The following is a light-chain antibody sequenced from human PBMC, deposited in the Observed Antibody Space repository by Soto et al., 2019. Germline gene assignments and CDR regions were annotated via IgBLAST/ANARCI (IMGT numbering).Light chain of an antibody. J-gene: IGKJ1*01. V-gene: IGKV3-15*01. CDR1: QSVSSN. CDR3: QQYNNWPRT. CDR2: GAS. Sequence: EIVMGRSPASLSVSPGERATLSCRASQSVSSNLAWYQQKPGQAPRLLIYGASTGATGVPARFSGSGSGTDFTLTISSLQSEDFAVYYCQQYNNWPRTFGQGTKV.